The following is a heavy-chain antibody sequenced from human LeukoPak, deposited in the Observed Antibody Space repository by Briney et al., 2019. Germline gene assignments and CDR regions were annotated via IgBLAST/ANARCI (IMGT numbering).Heavy chain of an antibody. V-gene: IGHV4-39*01. J-gene: IGHJ4*02. Sequence: SETLSLTCTVSGGSISSSSYFWGWIRQPPGKGLEWIGSIYYSGSTYYNPSLKSRVTMCVDRSKNQSSLNLRSVTAADTAVYYCARHRGIAVAAVDYWGQGTLVTVSS. CDR1: GGSISSSSYF. CDR3: ARHRGIAVAAVDY. CDR2: IYYSGST. D-gene: IGHD6-19*01.